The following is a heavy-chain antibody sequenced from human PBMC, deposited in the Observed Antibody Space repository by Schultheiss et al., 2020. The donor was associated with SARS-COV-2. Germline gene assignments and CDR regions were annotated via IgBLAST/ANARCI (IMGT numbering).Heavy chain of an antibody. Sequence: SQTLSLTCAVSGYSISSGYYWGWIRQPPGKGLEWIGFIHYSGNTNYNPSLKSRVTMSVDMSRNQFSLRLSSVTAADTAVYYCARDRRRSGYDSRVQTSYYGMDVWGQGTTVTVSS. CDR1: GYSISSGYY. CDR3: ARDRRRSGYDSRVQTSYYGMDV. J-gene: IGHJ6*02. D-gene: IGHD5-12*01. CDR2: IHYSGNT. V-gene: IGHV4-28*03.